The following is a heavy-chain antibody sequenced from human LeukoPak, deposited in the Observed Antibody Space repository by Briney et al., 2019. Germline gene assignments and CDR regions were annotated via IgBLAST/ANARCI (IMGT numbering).Heavy chain of an antibody. Sequence: SETLSLTCTVSGGSISSYYWNWIRQPAGKGLEWIGRIYTSGSTNYNPSLKSRVTMSVDTSKNQFSRKLSSVTAAAPAVYYCARDLPRHERVWGVMNDYWGQGTLVTVSS. CDR2: IYTSGST. D-gene: IGHD3-10*01. V-gene: IGHV4-4*07. CDR3: ARDLPRHERVWGVMNDY. CDR1: GGSISSYY. J-gene: IGHJ4*02.